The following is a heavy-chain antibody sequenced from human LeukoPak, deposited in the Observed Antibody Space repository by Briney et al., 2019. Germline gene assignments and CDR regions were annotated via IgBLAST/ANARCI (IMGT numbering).Heavy chain of an antibody. V-gene: IGHV1-18*01. J-gene: IGHJ4*02. Sequence: ASVKVSCKTSGYTFANSGVSWVRQAPGQGLEWLGWISAYNGNTNYAQKVQGRVTMTTDTSTNTAYMELSSLRSEDTAVYYCARLQNWGQGTLVTVSS. CDR3: ARLQN. CDR2: ISAYNGNT. CDR1: GYTFANSG.